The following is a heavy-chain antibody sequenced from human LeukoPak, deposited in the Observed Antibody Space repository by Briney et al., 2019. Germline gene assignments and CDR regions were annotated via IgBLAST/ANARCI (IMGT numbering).Heavy chain of an antibody. J-gene: IGHJ3*02. Sequence: ASVKVSCKASGYTFTSYYIHWVRQAPGQGLEWMGIINPSGGSTSYAQKFQGRVTITRNTSISTAYMELSSLRSEDTAVYYCARGPTSYYYDSSGYSPRTLDAFDIWGQGTMVTVSS. CDR1: GYTFTSYY. CDR3: ARGPTSYYYDSSGYSPRTLDAFDI. D-gene: IGHD3-22*01. V-gene: IGHV1-46*01. CDR2: INPSGGST.